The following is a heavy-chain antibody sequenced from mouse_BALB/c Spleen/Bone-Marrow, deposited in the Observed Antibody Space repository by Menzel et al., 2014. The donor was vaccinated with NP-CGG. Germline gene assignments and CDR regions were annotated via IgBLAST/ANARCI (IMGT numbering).Heavy chain of an antibody. CDR3: ARGGHDFSLDY. V-gene: IGHV1-69*01. J-gene: IGHJ4*01. Sequence: QVQLQQSGAELGMPGASVKMSCKASGYTFTDNWMYWVKQRPGQGLEWIGAIDTSDSYTNFNQKFMGKASLTVDASSSTAYMQVSSLTSDDSAVYYCARGGHDFSLDYWGQATSVTVSS. D-gene: IGHD2-4*01. CDR2: IDTSDSYT. CDR1: GYTFTDNW.